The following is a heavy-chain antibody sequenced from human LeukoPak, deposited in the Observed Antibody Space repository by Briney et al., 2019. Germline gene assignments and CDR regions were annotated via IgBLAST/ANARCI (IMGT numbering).Heavy chain of an antibody. D-gene: IGHD3-10*01. Sequence: GGSLRLSCAASGFTFTSYAMSWVREAPGKGLGWGSTFSGSGGGTYYADSVKGRFTISRDHSKNTLYLQMNSLRAEDTAVYYCAKGYRSATPATFDPWGPGTLVTVSS. V-gene: IGHV3-23*01. CDR3: AKGYRSATPATFDP. CDR1: GFTFTSYA. CDR2: FSGSGGGT. J-gene: IGHJ5*02.